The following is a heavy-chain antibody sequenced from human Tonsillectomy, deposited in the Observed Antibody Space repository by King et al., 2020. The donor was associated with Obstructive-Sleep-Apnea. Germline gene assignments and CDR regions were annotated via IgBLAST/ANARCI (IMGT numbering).Heavy chain of an antibody. Sequence: VQLQESGPGLVKPSETLSLTCTVSGGSISTYYCSWIRQPPGKGLEWIGDIYYSGSTNYNPSLKSRVTISVDTSKNQFSLNLNSMTAADTAVYYCARVVAAGPTPYNYYGMDVWGQGTTVTVSS. V-gene: IGHV4-59*01. CDR3: ARVVAAGPTPYNYYGMDV. D-gene: IGHD1-26*01. CDR2: IYYSGST. J-gene: IGHJ6*02. CDR1: GGSISTYY.